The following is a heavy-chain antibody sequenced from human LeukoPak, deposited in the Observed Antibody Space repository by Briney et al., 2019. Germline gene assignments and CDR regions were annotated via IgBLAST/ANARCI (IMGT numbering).Heavy chain of an antibody. Sequence: ASVKVSCKVSGYTLTELSMHWVRQAPGKGLEWMGGFDPEDGETIYAQKFQGRVTMTEDTSTDTAYMELSSLRSEDTAVYYCASAAGWGYYYYMDVWGKGTTVTVSS. V-gene: IGHV1-24*01. CDR2: FDPEDGET. D-gene: IGHD6-13*01. J-gene: IGHJ6*03. CDR3: ASAAGWGYYYYMDV. CDR1: GYTLTELS.